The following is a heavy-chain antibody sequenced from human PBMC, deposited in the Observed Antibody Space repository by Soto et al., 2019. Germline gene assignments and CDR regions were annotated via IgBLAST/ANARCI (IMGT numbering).Heavy chain of an antibody. CDR3: AHRRLYYYDSSGPVPNWFDP. D-gene: IGHD3-22*01. Sequence: SGPNAGEPTQTLTLTCTFSGFSLSTSGVGVGWIRQPPGKALEWLALIYWNDDKRYSPSLKSRLTITKDTSKNQVVLTMTNMDPVDTATYYCAHRRLYYYDSSGPVPNWFDPWGQGTLVTVSS. V-gene: IGHV2-5*01. CDR1: GFSLSTSGVG. J-gene: IGHJ5*02. CDR2: IYWNDDK.